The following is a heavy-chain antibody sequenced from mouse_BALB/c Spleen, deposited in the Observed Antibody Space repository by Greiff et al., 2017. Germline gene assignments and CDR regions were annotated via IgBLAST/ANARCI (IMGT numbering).Heavy chain of an antibody. D-gene: IGHD1-2*01. V-gene: IGHV3-8*02. CDR1: GDSITSGY. CDR2: ISYSGST. CDR3: ARRFFITTAEAWFAY. J-gene: IGHJ3*01. Sequence: EVKLMESGPSLVKPSQTLSLTCSVTGDSITSGYWNWIRKFPGNKLEYMGYISYSGSTYYNPSLKSRISITRDTSKNQYYLQLNSVTTEDTATYYCARRFFITTAEAWFAYWGQGTLVTVSA.